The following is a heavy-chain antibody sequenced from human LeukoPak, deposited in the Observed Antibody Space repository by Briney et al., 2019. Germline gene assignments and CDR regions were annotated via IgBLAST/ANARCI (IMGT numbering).Heavy chain of an antibody. D-gene: IGHD6-13*01. CDR2: ISAYNGNT. V-gene: IGHV1-18*01. J-gene: IGHJ6*03. CDR1: GYTFTSYG. CDR3: ARAGVSSSWYVHYYYYMDV. Sequence: GASVKVSCKASGYTFTSYGISWVRQAPGQGLEWMGWISAYNGNTNYAQKLQGRVTMTTDTYTSTAYMELRRLRSEDTAVYYCARAGVSSSWYVHYYYYMDVWGKGTTVTVSS.